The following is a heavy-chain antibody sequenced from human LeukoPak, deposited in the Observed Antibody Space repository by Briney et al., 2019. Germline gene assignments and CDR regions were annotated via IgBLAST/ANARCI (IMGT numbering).Heavy chain of an antibody. Sequence: GGSLRLSCAASGFTFSSFSMNWVRQAPGKGLEWVSYMSSSSSTIYYADSVKGRFTISRDNAKNSLYLQMNSLRAEDTAVYYCVRRMSEGLRLGELSPRGSGMDVWGQGTTVTVSS. D-gene: IGHD3-16*02. CDR1: GFTFSSFS. CDR2: MSSSSSTI. J-gene: IGHJ6*02. V-gene: IGHV3-48*01. CDR3: VRRMSEGLRLGELSPRGSGMDV.